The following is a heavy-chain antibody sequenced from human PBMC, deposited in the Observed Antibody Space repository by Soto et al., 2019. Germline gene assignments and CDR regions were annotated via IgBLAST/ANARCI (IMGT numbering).Heavy chain of an antibody. Sequence: GGSLRLSCAASGFTFSSYAMSWVRQAPGKGLEWVSAISGSGGSTYYADSVKGWFTISRDNSKNTLYLQMNSLRAEDTAVYYCAKGDTAMVCYYYYYMDVWGKGTTVTVSS. D-gene: IGHD5-18*01. J-gene: IGHJ6*03. CDR1: GFTFSSYA. CDR3: AKGDTAMVCYYYYYMDV. CDR2: ISGSGGST. V-gene: IGHV3-23*01.